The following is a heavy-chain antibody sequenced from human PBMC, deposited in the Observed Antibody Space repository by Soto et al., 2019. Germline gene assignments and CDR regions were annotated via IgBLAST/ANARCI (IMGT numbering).Heavy chain of an antibody. D-gene: IGHD1-7*01. J-gene: IGHJ5*02. CDR3: ARRTGTPNWLDP. V-gene: IGHV4-59*01. CDR1: GGSINNYY. Sequence: ASETLSLTCTVSGGSINNYYWTWIRQPPGKGLEWIGYVYNSGSTNYNPSLKSRVTISVDTSKNQFSLKLSSVTAADTAVYYCARRTGTPNWLDPWGQGTLVTVS. CDR2: VYNSGST.